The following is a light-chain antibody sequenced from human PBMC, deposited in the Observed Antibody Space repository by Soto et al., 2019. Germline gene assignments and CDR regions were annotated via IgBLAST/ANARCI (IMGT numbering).Light chain of an antibody. V-gene: IGKV3-15*01. J-gene: IGKJ5*01. CDR2: GAS. CDR1: QSVSSN. Sequence: EIVMTQSPATLSVSPGERATLSCRASQSVSSNVAWYQQKPGQAPRLLIYGASTRASGMPARFSASGSGTEFTLTISSLQSEDFAVYYCQQYNNWPPITFGQGTRLEIK. CDR3: QQYNNWPPIT.